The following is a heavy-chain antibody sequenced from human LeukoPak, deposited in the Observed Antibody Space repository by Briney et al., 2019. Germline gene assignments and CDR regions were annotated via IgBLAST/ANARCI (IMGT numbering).Heavy chain of an antibody. CDR2: ISSSSSYI. D-gene: IGHD6-19*01. Sequence: GGSLRLSCAASGFTFSSYWMHWVRQAPGKGLEWVSSISSSSSYIYYADSVKGRFTISRDNAKNSLYLQMNSLRAEDTAVYYCARDRYSSGWYSAYFQHWGQGTLVTVSS. CDR1: GFTFSSYW. V-gene: IGHV3-21*01. CDR3: ARDRYSSGWYSAYFQH. J-gene: IGHJ1*01.